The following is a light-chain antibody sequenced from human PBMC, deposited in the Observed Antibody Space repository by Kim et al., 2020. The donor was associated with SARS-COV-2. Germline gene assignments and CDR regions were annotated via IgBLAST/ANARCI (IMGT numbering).Light chain of an antibody. CDR3: QQYDDWPPWT. CDR2: GAS. V-gene: IGKV3-15*01. J-gene: IGKJ1*01. Sequence: EIVMTQSPATLSVSPGETATLSCRASQSVSSNVAWYQQKPGQAPRLLIYGASTRATGIPARFSGSGSGTDFTLTISSLQSEDLAVYHCQQYDDWPPWTFGQGTKLEI. CDR1: QSVSSN.